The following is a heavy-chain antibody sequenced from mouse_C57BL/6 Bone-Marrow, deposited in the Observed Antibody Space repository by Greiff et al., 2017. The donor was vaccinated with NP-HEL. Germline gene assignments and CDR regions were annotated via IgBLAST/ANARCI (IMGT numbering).Heavy chain of an antibody. J-gene: IGHJ2*01. D-gene: IGHD1-2*01. V-gene: IGHV1-55*01. CDR3: AREAHGNFDY. Sequence: QVQLQQPGAELVKPGASVKMSCKASGYTFTSYWITWVKQRPGQGLEWIGEIYPRSGNTYYNEKFKGKATLTADKSSSTAYMELRSLTSEDSAVYFCAREAHGNFDYWGQGTTLTVSS. CDR1: GYTFTSYW. CDR2: IYPRSGNT.